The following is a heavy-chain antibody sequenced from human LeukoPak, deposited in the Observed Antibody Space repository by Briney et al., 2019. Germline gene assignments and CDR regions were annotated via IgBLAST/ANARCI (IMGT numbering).Heavy chain of an antibody. CDR3: ASSPYYYDSSGYYYNYYYYYMDV. V-gene: IGHV4-59*01. CDR2: IYYSGST. J-gene: IGHJ6*03. D-gene: IGHD3-22*01. Sequence: SETLSLTCTVSGGSISSYYWSWIRQPPGKGLEWIGYIYYSGSTNYNPSLKSRVTISVDTSKNQFSLKLSSVTAADTAVYYCASSPYYYDSSGYYYNYYYYYMDVWGKGTTVTISS. CDR1: GGSISSYY.